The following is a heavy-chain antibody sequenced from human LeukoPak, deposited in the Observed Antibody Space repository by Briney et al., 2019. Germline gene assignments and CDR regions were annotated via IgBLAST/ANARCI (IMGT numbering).Heavy chain of an antibody. D-gene: IGHD3-3*01. CDR1: GGSFSGYY. Sequence: SETLSLTCAVYGGSFSGYYWSWIRQPPGKGLEWIGEINHRGSTNYNPSLKSRVTISVDTSKNQFSLKLSSVTAADTAVYYCARGLSIFGIDPWGQGTLVTVSS. CDR2: INHRGST. J-gene: IGHJ5*02. V-gene: IGHV4-34*01. CDR3: ARGLSIFGIDP.